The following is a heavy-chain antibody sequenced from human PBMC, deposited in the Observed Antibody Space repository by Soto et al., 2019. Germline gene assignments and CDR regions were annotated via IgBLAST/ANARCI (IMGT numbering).Heavy chain of an antibody. D-gene: IGHD3-9*01. CDR2: ILPIFGTA. J-gene: IGHJ4*02. Sequence: QVQLVQSGAEVKKPGSSVKVSCKASGGTFSSYAISWVRQAPGQGLEWMGGILPIFGTANYAQKLQGRVTITADEYTSTAYMGLRSLRSDDTAVYYCAGAGPPGRYYDILTGYSRPYYFDYWGQGTLVTVSS. CDR1: GGTFSSYA. V-gene: IGHV1-69*01. CDR3: AGAGPPGRYYDILTGYSRPYYFDY.